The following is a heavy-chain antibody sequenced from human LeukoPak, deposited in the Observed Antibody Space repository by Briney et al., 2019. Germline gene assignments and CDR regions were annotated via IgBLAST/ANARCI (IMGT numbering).Heavy chain of an antibody. J-gene: IGHJ4*02. CDR1: GGSMTSNNW. CDR2: IYSSVTT. Sequence: PSETLSLTCAVSGGSMTSNNWWSWIRQPPGKGLEWIGYIYSSVTTNYNPSLKSRVTISADTSKNQFSLKLSSVTPADTAVYYCARESGGSCYWDYWGQGTLVTVSS. D-gene: IGHD2-15*01. V-gene: IGHV4-59*01. CDR3: ARESGGSCYWDY.